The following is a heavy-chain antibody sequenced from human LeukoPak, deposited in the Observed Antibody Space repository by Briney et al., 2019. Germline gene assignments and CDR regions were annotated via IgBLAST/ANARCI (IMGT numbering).Heavy chain of an antibody. CDR1: GGSISSYY. D-gene: IGHD2-2*01. J-gene: IGHJ5*02. CDR3: AGRWGLVVVPAAMMRGWFDP. CDR2: IYTSGST. V-gene: IGHV4-4*07. Sequence: SSETLSLTCTVSGGSISSYYWSWIRQPAGKGLEWIGRIYTSGSTNCNPSLKSRVTISVDTSKNQFSLKLSSVTAADTAVYYCAGRWGLVVVPAAMMRGWFDPWGQGTLVTVSS.